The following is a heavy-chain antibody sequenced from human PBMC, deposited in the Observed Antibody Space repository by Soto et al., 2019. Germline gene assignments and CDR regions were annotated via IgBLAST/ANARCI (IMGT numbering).Heavy chain of an antibody. J-gene: IGHJ4*02. Sequence: HVQLVQSGAEVKKPGASVKVSCKISGYTFTAYYIHWVRQAPGQGLEWLGWISPNSGGTNSAQKFQGRVTMTADTSITTAYLEVSRLMSDDTAVYYCARGPKTTNTWFIPDYWGQGTLVTVSS. CDR1: GYTFTAYY. CDR3: ARGPKTTNTWFIPDY. D-gene: IGHD1-1*01. V-gene: IGHV1-2*02. CDR2: ISPNSGGT.